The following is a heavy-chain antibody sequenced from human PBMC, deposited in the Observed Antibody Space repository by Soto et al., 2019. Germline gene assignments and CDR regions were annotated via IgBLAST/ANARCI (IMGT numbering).Heavy chain of an antibody. V-gene: IGHV4-39*01. Sequence: QLQLQESGPGLVKPSETLSLTCTVSGGSISSSISYWGWIRQPPGKGLEWIGSINYSGSTYYNPPLKSRITISVDTSKNQFSLKRSSVTAADPAVYFCAKTGFWSDYRVADYWGQGTLVTVSS. J-gene: IGHJ4*02. CDR2: INYSGST. D-gene: IGHD3-3*01. CDR1: GGSISSSISY. CDR3: AKTGFWSDYRVADY.